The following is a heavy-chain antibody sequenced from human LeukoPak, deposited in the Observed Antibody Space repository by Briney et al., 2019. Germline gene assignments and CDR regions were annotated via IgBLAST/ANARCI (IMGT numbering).Heavy chain of an antibody. CDR1: GYTFTSYG. J-gene: IGHJ4*02. D-gene: IGHD3-16*02. Sequence: WASVKVSCKASGYTFTSYGISWVRQAPGQGLEWMGWISAYNGNTNYAQKLQGRVTMTTDTSTSTAYMELGSLRSDDTAVYYCARDWGTFGGVIVTPLDYWGQGTLVTVSS. CDR3: ARDWGTFGGVIVTPLDY. CDR2: ISAYNGNT. V-gene: IGHV1-18*01.